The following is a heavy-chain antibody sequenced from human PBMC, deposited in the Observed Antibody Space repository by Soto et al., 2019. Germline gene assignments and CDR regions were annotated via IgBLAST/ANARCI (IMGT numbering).Heavy chain of an antibody. CDR3: ARETDGSGSYLGYVSYSEGAFDI. CDR1: GFTFSDYY. D-gene: IGHD3-10*01. CDR2: ISSSGSTI. Sequence: GGSLRLSCAASGFTFSDYYMSWIRQAPGKGLEWVSYISSSGSTIYYADSVKGRFTISRDNAKNSLYLQMNSLRAEDTAVYYCARETDGSGSYLGYVSYSEGAFDIWGQGTMVTVSS. J-gene: IGHJ3*02. V-gene: IGHV3-11*01.